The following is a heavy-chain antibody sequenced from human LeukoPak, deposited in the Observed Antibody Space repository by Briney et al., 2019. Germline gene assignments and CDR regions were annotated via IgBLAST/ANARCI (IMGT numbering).Heavy chain of an antibody. D-gene: IGHD3-10*01. CDR1: GGSISSDYY. V-gene: IGHV4-30-4*08. Sequence: SETLSLTCTVSGGSISSDYYWSWIRQSPGKGLEWIGYIYYSGSTYYNSSLKSRVTISVDTSKNQFSLKLYSVTAADTAVYYCTRGRHGYNWFDPWGQGTLVTVSS. CDR2: IYYSGST. CDR3: TRGRHGYNWFDP. J-gene: IGHJ5*02.